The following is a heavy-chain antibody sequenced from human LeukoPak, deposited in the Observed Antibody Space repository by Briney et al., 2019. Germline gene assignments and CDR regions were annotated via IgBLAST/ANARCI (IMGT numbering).Heavy chain of an antibody. V-gene: IGHV3-11*03. D-gene: IGHD5-12*01. CDR3: ARSYGWLPGGM. CDR2: ISGTSSYT. CDR1: GGSISSSSYY. J-gene: IGHJ4*02. Sequence: LSLTCTVSGGSISSSSYYWGWIRQAPGKGLEWVSYISGTSSYTNYADSVKGRFTISRDNAKNSLHLQMNSLRAEDTAVYYCARSYGWLPGGMWGQGTLVTVSS.